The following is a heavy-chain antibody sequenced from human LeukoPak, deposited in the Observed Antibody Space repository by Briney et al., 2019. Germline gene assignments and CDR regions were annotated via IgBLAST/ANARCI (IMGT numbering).Heavy chain of an antibody. CDR3: VSSYCSGGSCYSASGY. J-gene: IGHJ4*02. V-gene: IGHV3-74*01. CDR1: GFTFSSYW. D-gene: IGHD2-15*01. Sequence: PGGSLRLSCAASGFTFSSYWMHWVRHAPGKGLVWVSRINNEGSSTSYADSVKGRFTISRDNAKNTLYLQTNSLRAEDTAVYYCVSSYCSGGSCYSASGYWGQGTLVTVSS. CDR2: INNEGSST.